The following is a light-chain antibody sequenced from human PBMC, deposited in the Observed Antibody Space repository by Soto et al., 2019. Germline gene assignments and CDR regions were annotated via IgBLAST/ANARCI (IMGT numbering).Light chain of an antibody. V-gene: IGKV1-5*03. CDR1: QSISSW. Sequence: DIQMTQSPSTLSAFVGDRVTITCRASQSISSWLAWYQQKPGKAPKLLVYQASTLESGVPLRFSGSGSGTEFTLTINSLQSDDFATYYCQQYDSYSWTFGQGNKVDNK. CDR2: QAS. J-gene: IGKJ1*01. CDR3: QQYDSYSWT.